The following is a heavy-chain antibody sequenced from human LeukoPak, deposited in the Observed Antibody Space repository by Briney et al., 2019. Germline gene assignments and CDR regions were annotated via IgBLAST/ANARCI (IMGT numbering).Heavy chain of an antibody. J-gene: IGHJ4*02. CDR1: GYTFSGYF. V-gene: IGHV1-2*02. D-gene: IGHD4-17*01. CDR2: IYPNSGGT. CDR3: ARLGLTVTSDIDW. Sequence: ASVKVSCRASGYTFSGYFMHWVRQAPGQGLEWMGWIYPNSGGTKYAQKFQGRVTMTRDTSISTAYMELNSLRSDDTAVYYCARLGLTVTSDIDWWGQGTLVTVSS.